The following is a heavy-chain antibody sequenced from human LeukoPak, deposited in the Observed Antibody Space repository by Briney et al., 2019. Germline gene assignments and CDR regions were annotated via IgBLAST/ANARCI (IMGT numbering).Heavy chain of an antibody. D-gene: IGHD6-13*01. J-gene: IGHJ4*02. CDR2: IYYSGST. CDR1: GGSISSYY. Sequence: SETLSLTCTVSGGSISSYYWSWIRQPPGKGLEWIGYIYYSGSTNYNPSLKSRVTISVDTSKNQFSLKLSSVTAPDTAVYYCARGSDSSSWYIRYWGQGTLVTVSS. V-gene: IGHV4-59*08. CDR3: ARGSDSSSWYIRY.